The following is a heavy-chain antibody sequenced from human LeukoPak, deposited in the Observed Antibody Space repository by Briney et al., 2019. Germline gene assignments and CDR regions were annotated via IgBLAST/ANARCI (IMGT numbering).Heavy chain of an antibody. D-gene: IGHD2-15*01. CDR1: GYTFTGYY. Sequence: ASVKVSCRASGYTFTGYYMHWVRQAPGQGLKWMGWINPNSGGTNYAQKFQGRVTMTRDTSISTAYMELSRLRSDDTAVYYCARDRTPLLNWFDPWGQGTLVTVSS. J-gene: IGHJ5*02. CDR3: ARDRTPLLNWFDP. V-gene: IGHV1-2*02. CDR2: INPNSGGT.